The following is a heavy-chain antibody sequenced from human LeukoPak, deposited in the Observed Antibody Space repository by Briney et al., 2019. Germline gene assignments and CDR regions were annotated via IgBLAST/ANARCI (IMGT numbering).Heavy chain of an antibody. CDR1: GYTFTSYG. D-gene: IGHD2-2*01. V-gene: IGHV1-18*01. CDR2: ISAYNGNT. CDR3: ARIWSLSDVILSLSTISQRGWFDP. Sequence: ASVKVSCKASGYTFTSYGISWVRQAPGQGLEWMGWISAYNGNTNYAQKLQGRVTMTTDTSTSTAYMELRSLRSDDTAVYYCARIWSLSDVILSLSTISQRGWFDPWGQGTLVTVSS. J-gene: IGHJ5*02.